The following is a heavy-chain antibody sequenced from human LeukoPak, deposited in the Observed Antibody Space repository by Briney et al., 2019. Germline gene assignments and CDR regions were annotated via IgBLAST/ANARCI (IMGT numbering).Heavy chain of an antibody. J-gene: IGHJ2*01. CDR1: GFTFSSYA. CDR2: ISSSSSYI. V-gene: IGHV3-21*01. CDR3: ARDPTGFWYFDL. Sequence: GGSLRLSCAASGFTFSSYAMSWVRQAPGKGLEWVSSISSSSSYIYYADSVKGRFTISRDNAKNSLYLQMNSLRAEDTAVYYCARDPTGFWYFDLWGRGTLVTVSS.